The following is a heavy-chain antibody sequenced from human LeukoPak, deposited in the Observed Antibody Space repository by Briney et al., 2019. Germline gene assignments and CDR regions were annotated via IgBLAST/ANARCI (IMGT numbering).Heavy chain of an antibody. V-gene: IGHV3-15*01. CDR1: GFTFSNAW. J-gene: IGHJ4*02. Sequence: GGSLRLSCAASGFTFSNAWMSWVRQAPGKGLEWVGRIKSKTDGETIDYATPVKGRLTISRDDSKDTLYLQMNSLKTEDTAVYYCTTEGYYVSGIYWGQGTLVTVSS. CDR2: IKSKTDGETI. CDR3: TTEGYYVSGIY. D-gene: IGHD3-10*01.